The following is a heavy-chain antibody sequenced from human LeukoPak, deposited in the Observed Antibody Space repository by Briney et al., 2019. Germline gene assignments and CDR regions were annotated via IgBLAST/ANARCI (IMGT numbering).Heavy chain of an antibody. CDR3: ARDGDLLRFGELSSSNWFDP. Sequence: ASVKVSCKASGYTLTSYAMHWVRQAPGQRLEWMGWINAGNGNTKYSQKFQGRVTITRDTSASTAYMELSSLRSEDTAVYYCARDGDLLRFGELSSSNWFDPWGQGTLVTVSS. V-gene: IGHV1-3*01. J-gene: IGHJ5*02. D-gene: IGHD3-10*01. CDR1: GYTLTSYA. CDR2: INAGNGNT.